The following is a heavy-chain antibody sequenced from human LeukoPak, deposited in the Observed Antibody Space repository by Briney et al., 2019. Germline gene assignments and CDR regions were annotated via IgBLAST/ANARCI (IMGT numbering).Heavy chain of an antibody. Sequence: PGGSLRLSCAASGFTFSSYEMNWVRQAPGKGLEWVSYISNSGRTMFYADSVKGRFTISRDNAKNSLYLQLNSPRAEDTAVYYCARGTGGMWGQGTMVTVSS. D-gene: IGHD3-16*01. CDR1: GFTFSSYE. V-gene: IGHV3-48*03. J-gene: IGHJ3*01. CDR2: ISNSGRTM. CDR3: ARGTGGM.